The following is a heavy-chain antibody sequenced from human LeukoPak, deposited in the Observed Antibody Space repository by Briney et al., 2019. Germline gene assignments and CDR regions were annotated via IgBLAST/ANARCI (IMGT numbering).Heavy chain of an antibody. V-gene: IGHV3-21*01. CDR1: GFTFSSYS. CDR2: ISSSSSYI. J-gene: IGHJ4*02. CDR3: ARDQWWQLIAVAITSYFDY. D-gene: IGHD6-19*01. Sequence: PGGSLRLSCAASGFTFSSYSMNWVRQAPGKGLEWVSSISSSSSYIYYADSVKGRFTISRDNAKNSLYLQMNSLRAEDTAVYYCARDQWWQLIAVAITSYFDYWGQGTLVTVSS.